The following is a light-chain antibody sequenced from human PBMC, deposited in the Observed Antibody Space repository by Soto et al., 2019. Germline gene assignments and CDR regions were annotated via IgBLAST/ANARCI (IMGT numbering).Light chain of an antibody. V-gene: IGKV1-5*01. CDR1: QTISSW. J-gene: IGKJ5*01. Sequence: DIQMAQSPSTLSGSVGDRVTITCRASQTISSWLAWYQQKPGKAPKLLIYHAYSLESGVPSRFSGSESGTEFTLTISSLQPDDFATYYCQQYNSYPITFGQGTRLEIK. CDR3: QQYNSYPIT. CDR2: HAY.